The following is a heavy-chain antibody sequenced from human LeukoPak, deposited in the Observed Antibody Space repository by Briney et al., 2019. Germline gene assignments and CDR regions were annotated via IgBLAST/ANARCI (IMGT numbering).Heavy chain of an antibody. J-gene: IGHJ3*02. CDR1: GGSISSSSYY. Sequence: SETLSLTCTVSGGSISSSSYYWGWIRQPPGKGLEWIGSIYYSGSTYYNPSLKSRVTISVDTSKNQFSLKLTSVTAADTAVYYCARSYGGHSVCDAFDIWGQGTMVTVSS. D-gene: IGHD4-23*01. CDR3: ARSYGGHSVCDAFDI. CDR2: IYYSGST. V-gene: IGHV4-39*01.